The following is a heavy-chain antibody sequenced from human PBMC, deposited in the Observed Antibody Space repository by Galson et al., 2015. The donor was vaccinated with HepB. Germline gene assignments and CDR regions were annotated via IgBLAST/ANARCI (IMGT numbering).Heavy chain of an antibody. V-gene: IGHV3-30*04. CDR1: GFTFSSYA. CDR3: AATYGSGDVWYFDL. D-gene: IGHD3-10*01. J-gene: IGHJ2*01. Sequence: SLRLSCAASGFTFSSYAMHWVRQAPGKGLEWVAVISYDGSDKHYADSVKGRFTISRDNSKNTLFFQMNSLRADDTAVYYCAATYGSGDVWYFDLWGRGTLVTVSS. CDR2: ISYDGSDK.